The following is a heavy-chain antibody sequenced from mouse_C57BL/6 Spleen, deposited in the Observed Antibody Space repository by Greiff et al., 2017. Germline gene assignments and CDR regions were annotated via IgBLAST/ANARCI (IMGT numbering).Heavy chain of an antibody. V-gene: IGHV1-69*01. CDR1: GYTFTSYW. J-gene: IGHJ2*01. CDR3: ARSRSTVYYFDY. D-gene: IGHD2-1*01. CDR2: IDPSDSYT. Sequence: VQLQQPGAELVMPGASVKLSCKASGYTFTSYWMHWVKQRPGQGLEWIGEIDPSDSYTNYNQKFKGKSTLTVDKSSSTAYMQLSSLTSEDSAVYYGARSRSTVYYFDYWGQGTTLTVAS.